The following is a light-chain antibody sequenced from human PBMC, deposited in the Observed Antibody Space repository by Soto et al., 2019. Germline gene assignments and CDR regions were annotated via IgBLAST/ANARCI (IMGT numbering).Light chain of an antibody. J-gene: IGKJ1*01. V-gene: IGKV3-15*01. CDR2: SSS. Sequence: DIELTQSPPILSVSPGEGAPLSCRASQRISTNLAWYQHIPGQAPRLLIVSSSRRPTDVPARFSGSGSGTDFTLTISSLQSEDSAFYYCQQYNNLPPTFGQGTKVDIK. CDR1: QRISTN. CDR3: QQYNNLPPT.